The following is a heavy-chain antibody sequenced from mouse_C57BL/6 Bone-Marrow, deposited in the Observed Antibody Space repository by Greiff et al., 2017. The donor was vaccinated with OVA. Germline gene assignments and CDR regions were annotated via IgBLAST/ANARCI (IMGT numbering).Heavy chain of an antibody. J-gene: IGHJ4*01. D-gene: IGHD1-1*01. V-gene: IGHV5-2*01. CDR2: INSDGGST. CDR3: AIYYYGSSYPPYAMDY. CDR1: EYEFPSHD. Sequence: EVKLMESGGGLVQPGESLKLSCESNEYEFPSHDMSWVRKTPEKRLELVAAINSDGGSTYYPDTMERRFIISRDNTKKTLYLQMSSLRSEDTALYYCAIYYYGSSYPPYAMDYWGQGTSVTVSS.